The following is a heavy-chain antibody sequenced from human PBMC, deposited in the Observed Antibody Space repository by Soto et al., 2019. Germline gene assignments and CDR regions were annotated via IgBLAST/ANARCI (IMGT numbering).Heavy chain of an antibody. J-gene: IGHJ4*02. V-gene: IGHV1-8*01. D-gene: IGHD3-3*01. CDR1: GYTFTSYD. CDR3: ARDDPNTIVLDY. Sequence: ASVKVSCKASGYTFTSYDINWVRQATGQGLEWMGWMNPNNGNTDYAQKFQGRVTMTRNTSISAAYMELSSLRSDDTAVYYCARDDPNTIVLDYWGQGTLVTVSS. CDR2: MNPNNGNT.